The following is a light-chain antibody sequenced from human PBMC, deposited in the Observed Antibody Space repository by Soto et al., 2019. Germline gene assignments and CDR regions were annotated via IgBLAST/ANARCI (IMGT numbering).Light chain of an antibody. CDR1: QSISSY. CDR2: AAS. Sequence: DIQMTQSPSSLSASVGDRVTITCRASQSISSYLNWYQQKPGTAPKLLIYAASSLHSGVTSRFSGSGSGTDFTLTISSLQSEDFATYYCQQSYSTLTFGPGTKVDIK. V-gene: IGKV1-39*01. CDR3: QQSYSTLT. J-gene: IGKJ3*01.